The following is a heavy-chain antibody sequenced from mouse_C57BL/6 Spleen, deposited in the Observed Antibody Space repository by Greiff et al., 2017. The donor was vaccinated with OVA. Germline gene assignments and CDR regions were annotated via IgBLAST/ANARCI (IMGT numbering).Heavy chain of an antibody. V-gene: IGHV5-6*02. J-gene: IGHJ2*01. Sequence: DVMLVESGGDLVKPGGSLKLSCAASGFTFSSYGMSWVRQTPDKRLEWVATISSGGSYTYYPDSVKGRFTISRDNAKNTLYLQMSRLKSEDTAMYYCARHGGYYFDYWGQGTTLTVSS. CDR3: ARHGGYYFDY. CDR2: ISSGGSYT. CDR1: GFTFSSYG.